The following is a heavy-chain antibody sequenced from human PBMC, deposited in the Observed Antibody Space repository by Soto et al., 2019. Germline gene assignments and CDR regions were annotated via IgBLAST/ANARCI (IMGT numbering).Heavy chain of an antibody. J-gene: IGHJ3*02. Sequence: QVQLVESGGGVVQPGRSLRLSCAASGFTFSNYAMHWVRQAPGKGLEWVAAILSDEINKYSADSVKGRFTISRDNSKNTLYLQVNSRRPEATAGYYCAIVATYGGGDAFEIWGQGTMVTVSS. CDR3: AIVATYGGGDAFEI. CDR1: GFTFSNYA. V-gene: IGHV3-30-3*01. CDR2: ILSDEINK. D-gene: IGHD2-21*01.